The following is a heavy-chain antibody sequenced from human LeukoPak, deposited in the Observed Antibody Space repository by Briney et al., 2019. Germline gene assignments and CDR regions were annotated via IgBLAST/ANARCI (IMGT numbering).Heavy chain of an antibody. D-gene: IGHD3-22*01. CDR2: IRKKTEGGTA. J-gene: IGHJ6*02. CDR3: TARTFPLESCSYYCGMDV. V-gene: IGHV3-15*07. Sequence: KSGGSLRLSCAASGFNFHNAWMNWVRQAPGKGLEWVGRIRKKTEGGTADYVAPVRGRVSVSRDDSRNMVYLEMNSLQSEDTGVYYCTARTFPLESCSYYCGMDVWGRGTTVTVSS. CDR1: GFNFHNAW.